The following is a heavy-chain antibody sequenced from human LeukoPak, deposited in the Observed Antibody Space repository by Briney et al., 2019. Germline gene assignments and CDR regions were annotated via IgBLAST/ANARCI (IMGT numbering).Heavy chain of an antibody. CDR2: IYYTGDT. V-gene: IGHV4-31*03. D-gene: IGHD6-13*01. CDR3: ARAPRETNSWYYFDY. J-gene: IGHJ4*02. CDR1: GGSISSDGHY. Sequence: SRTLCLTCTVSGGSISSDGHYWSWIRQPPGKGLEWLGYIYYTGDTYYNPSLKSRVTISLDTSKNQFSLKLSSVTAADTAVYYCARAPRETNSWYYFDYWGQGTLVSVSS.